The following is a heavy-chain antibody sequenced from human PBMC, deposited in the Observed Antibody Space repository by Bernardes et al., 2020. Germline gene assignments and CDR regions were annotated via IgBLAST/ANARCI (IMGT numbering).Heavy chain of an antibody. CDR3: ARDGLRAAAEYYYYYYGMDV. J-gene: IGHJ6*02. V-gene: IGHV1-18*04. CDR2: ISAYNGNT. Sequence: ASVKVSCKASGYTFTSYGISWVRQAPGQGLEWMGLISAYNGNTNYAQNLHGRVTITTYTSTSTAYMELRSLRSDDTAVYYCARDGLRAAAEYYYYYYGMDVWGQGTKVTVSS. D-gene: IGHD6-13*01. CDR1: GYTFTSYG.